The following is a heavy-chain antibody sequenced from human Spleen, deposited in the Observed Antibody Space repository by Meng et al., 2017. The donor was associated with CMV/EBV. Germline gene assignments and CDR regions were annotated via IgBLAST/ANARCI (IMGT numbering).Heavy chain of an antibody. D-gene: IGHD3-22*01. CDR3: ARGQISLIVVVPFDY. Sequence: GESLKISCAASGFTFDDYGMSWVRQAPGKGLEWVSGIDWNGGGTGYADSVKGRFTISRDNAKNSLYLQMNSLRAEDTALYYCARGQISLIVVVPFDYWGQGILVTVSS. V-gene: IGHV3-20*04. CDR1: GFTFDDYG. CDR2: IDWNGGGT. J-gene: IGHJ4*02.